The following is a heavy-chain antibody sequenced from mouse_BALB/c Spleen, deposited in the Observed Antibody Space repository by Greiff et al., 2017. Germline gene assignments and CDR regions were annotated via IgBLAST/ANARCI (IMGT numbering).Heavy chain of an antibody. CDR2: ISSGGST. Sequence: EVKLVESGGGLVKPGGSLKLSCAASGFTFSSYAMSCVRQTPEKRLEWVASISSGGSTYYPDSVKGRFTISRDNARNILYLQMSSLRSEDTAMYYCARVHYYGAMDYWGQGTSVTVSS. J-gene: IGHJ4*01. CDR1: GFTFSSYA. V-gene: IGHV5-6-5*01. CDR3: ARVHYYGAMDY. D-gene: IGHD1-2*01.